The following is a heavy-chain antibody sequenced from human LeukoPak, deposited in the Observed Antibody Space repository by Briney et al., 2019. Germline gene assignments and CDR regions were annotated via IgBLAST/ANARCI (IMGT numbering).Heavy chain of an antibody. CDR2: INPNSGGT. CDR3: ARGGGYCSSTSCYAISANNWFDP. Sequence: GASVKVSCKASGYTFTGYYMHWVRQAPGQGLEWMGWINPNSGGTNYAQKFQGRVTMTRDTSISTAYMELSRLRSDDTAVYYCARGGGYCSSTSCYAISANNWFDPWGQGTLVTVSS. CDR1: GYTFTGYY. J-gene: IGHJ5*02. D-gene: IGHD2-2*01. V-gene: IGHV1-2*02.